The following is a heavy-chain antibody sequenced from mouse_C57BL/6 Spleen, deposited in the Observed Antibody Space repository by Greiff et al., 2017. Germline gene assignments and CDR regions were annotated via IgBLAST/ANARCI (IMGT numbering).Heavy chain of an antibody. D-gene: IGHD1-1*01. V-gene: IGHV3-6*01. CDR2: ISYDGSN. Sequence: VQLKQSGPGLVKPSQSLSLTCSVTGYSITSGYYWNWLRQFPGNKLERMGYISYDGSNNYNPSLKNRISITRDTSKNQFFLKLNSVTTEDTATYDCARDENYGSSPFAYWGQGTLVTVSA. CDR3: ARDENYGSSPFAY. CDR1: GYSITSGYY. J-gene: IGHJ3*01.